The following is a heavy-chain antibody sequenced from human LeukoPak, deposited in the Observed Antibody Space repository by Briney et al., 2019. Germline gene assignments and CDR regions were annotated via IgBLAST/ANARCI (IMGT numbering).Heavy chain of an antibody. CDR1: GYSISSGYY. CDR2: IYHSGST. Sequence: PSETLSLTCTVSGYSISSGYYWGWIRQPPGKGLEWIGSIYHSGSTYYNPSLKSRVTISVDTSKNQFSLKLSSVTAADTAVYYCARDCRTYLLNIWFDPWGQGTLVTVSS. V-gene: IGHV4-38-2*02. CDR3: ARDCRTYLLNIWFDP. J-gene: IGHJ5*02. D-gene: IGHD1-1*01.